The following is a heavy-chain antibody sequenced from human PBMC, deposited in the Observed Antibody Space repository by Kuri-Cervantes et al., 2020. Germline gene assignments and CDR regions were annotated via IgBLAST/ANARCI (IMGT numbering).Heavy chain of an antibody. V-gene: IGHV1-24*01. CDR3: ARAGARLEQLVPWYYYGMDV. J-gene: IGHJ6*02. D-gene: IGHD6-13*01. CDR2: FDPEDGET. Sequence: ASVKVSCKVSGYTLTELSMHWVRQAPGKGLEWMGGFDPEDGETIYAQKFQGRVTMTEDTSTDTAYMELSSLRSEDTAVYYCARAGARLEQLVPWYYYGMDVWGQGTTVTVSS. CDR1: GYTLTELS.